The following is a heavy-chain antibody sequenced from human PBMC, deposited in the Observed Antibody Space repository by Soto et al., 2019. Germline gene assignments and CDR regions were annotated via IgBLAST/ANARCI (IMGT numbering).Heavy chain of an antibody. Sequence: PSETLSLTCAVSGGSISSGGYSCSWVRQAPGKGLEWVSVIYSGGSTYYADSVKGRFTISRDNSKNTLYLQMNSLRAEDTAVYYCARGLYPSSGSSWPHRPFDYWGQGTLVTVSS. CDR3: ARGLYPSSGSSWPHRPFDY. V-gene: IGHV3-53*01. D-gene: IGHD6-13*01. CDR2: IYSGGST. J-gene: IGHJ4*02. CDR1: GGSISSGGYS.